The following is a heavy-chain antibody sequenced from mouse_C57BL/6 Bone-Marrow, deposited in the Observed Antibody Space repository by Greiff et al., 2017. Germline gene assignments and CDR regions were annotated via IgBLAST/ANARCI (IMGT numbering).Heavy chain of an antibody. V-gene: IGHV1-64*01. J-gene: IGHJ4*01. CDR3: ARSCAYDDYTMDY. CDR1: GYTFTNYW. Sequence: QVQLQQPGAELVKPGASVKLSCKASGYTFTNYWMHWVKQRPGQGLEWIGMIHPNGGSPDYNEKFKSEATLSVDKSSSTAYMELSSLTSEDSAVYYCARSCAYDDYTMDYWGQGTSVTVSS. CDR2: IHPNGGSP. D-gene: IGHD2-12*01.